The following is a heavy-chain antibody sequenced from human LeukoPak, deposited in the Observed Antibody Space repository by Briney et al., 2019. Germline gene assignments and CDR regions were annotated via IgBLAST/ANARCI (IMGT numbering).Heavy chain of an antibody. CDR2: ISGSGGST. Sequence: GGSLRLSCAASGFTFSSYAMSWVRQAPGKGLEWVSAISGSGGSTYYADSVKGRFTISRDNSKNTLYLQMNSLRAEDTAVYYCARDVLGVRGADYFDYWGQGTLVTVSS. CDR1: GFTFSSYA. J-gene: IGHJ4*02. CDR3: ARDVLGVRGADYFDY. V-gene: IGHV3-23*01. D-gene: IGHD3-10*01.